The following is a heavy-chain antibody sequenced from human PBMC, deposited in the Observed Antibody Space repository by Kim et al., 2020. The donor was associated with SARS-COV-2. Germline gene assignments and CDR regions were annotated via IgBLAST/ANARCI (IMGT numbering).Heavy chain of an antibody. D-gene: IGHD3-22*01. CDR2: IYSGGST. V-gene: IGHV3-53*01. Sequence: GGSLRLSCAASGFTVSGIYMSWVRQAPGKGLEWVSVIYSGGSTYYADSVKGRFTASRDNSKNNLYLQMNSLRADDTAVYYCAGEARGYYGSSGYFSGAFDIWGQGTLVTVSS. J-gene: IGHJ3*02. CDR1: GFTVSGIY. CDR3: AGEARGYYGSSGYFSGAFDI.